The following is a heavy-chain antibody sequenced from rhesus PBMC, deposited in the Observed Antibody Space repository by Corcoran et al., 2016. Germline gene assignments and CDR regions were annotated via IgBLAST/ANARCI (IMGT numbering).Heavy chain of an antibody. J-gene: IGHJ4*01. D-gene: IGHD2-2*01. V-gene: IGHV3-59*01. CDR1: GFTFSDYY. CDR3: ARGRYCTSSSCFASVGY. Sequence: EVQLVESGDGLAKPGESLRLSCAASGFTFSDYYLHWVRLASGLGLQWVSWISNGGGSAWYADSVKGRFTNSRDNAKNTLYLQMNSLRSEDTAVYYCARGRYCTSSSCFASVGYWGQGVLVTVSS. CDR2: ISNGGGSA.